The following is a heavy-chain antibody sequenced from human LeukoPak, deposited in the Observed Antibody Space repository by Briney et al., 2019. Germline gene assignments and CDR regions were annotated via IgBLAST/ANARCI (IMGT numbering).Heavy chain of an antibody. CDR3: ARGHLRASRAYYYYMDV. D-gene: IGHD3-16*01. CDR1: GFTFSSYS. V-gene: IGHV3-21*01. J-gene: IGHJ6*03. CDR2: ISSSSSYI. Sequence: PGGSLRLSCAASGFTFSSYSMNWVRQAPGKGLEWVSSISSSSSYIYYADSVKGRFTISRDNAKNSLYLQMNSLRAEDTAVYYCARGHLRASRAYYYYMDVWGKGTTVTVSS.